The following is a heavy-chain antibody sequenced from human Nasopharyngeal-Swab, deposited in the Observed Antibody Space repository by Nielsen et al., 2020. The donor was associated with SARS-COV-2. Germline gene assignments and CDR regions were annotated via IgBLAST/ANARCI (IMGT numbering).Heavy chain of an antibody. D-gene: IGHD3-9*01. Sequence: GGSLRLSCAASGFTFSDYYMSWTRQAPGKGLEWVSYISSSSSYTNYADSVKGRFTISRDNAKNSLYLQMNSLRAEDTAVYYCASSPGDILTGYYLWGQGTLVTVSS. V-gene: IGHV3-11*06. CDR3: ASSPGDILTGYYL. J-gene: IGHJ4*02. CDR2: ISSSSSYT. CDR1: GFTFSDYY.